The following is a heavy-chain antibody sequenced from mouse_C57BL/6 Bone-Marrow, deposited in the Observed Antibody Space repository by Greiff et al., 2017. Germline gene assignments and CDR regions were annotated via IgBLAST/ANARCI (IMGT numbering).Heavy chain of an antibody. J-gene: IGHJ3*01. Sequence: EVQGVESGGDLVKPGGSLKLSCAASGFTFSSYGMSWVRQTPDKRLEWVATISSGGSYTYYPDSVKGRFTISRDNAKNTLYLQMSSLKTEDTAMYYCARRSYYGNPHWGQGTLVTVSA. D-gene: IGHD2-1*01. CDR1: GFTFSSYG. CDR2: ISSGGSYT. V-gene: IGHV5-6*01. CDR3: ARRSYYGNPH.